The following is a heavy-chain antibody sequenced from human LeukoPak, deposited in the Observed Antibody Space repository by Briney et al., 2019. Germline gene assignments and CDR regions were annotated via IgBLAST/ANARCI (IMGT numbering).Heavy chain of an antibody. Sequence: PGGSLRLSCAASGFTFSSYSMNWVRQAPGKGLEWVSSISSSSSYIYYADSVKGRFTISRDNAKSSLYLQMNSLRAEDTAVYYCARDSRRCSGGSCYSGRNWFDPWGRGTLVTVSS. CDR2: ISSSSSYI. V-gene: IGHV3-21*01. CDR1: GFTFSSYS. D-gene: IGHD2-15*01. CDR3: ARDSRRCSGGSCYSGRNWFDP. J-gene: IGHJ5*02.